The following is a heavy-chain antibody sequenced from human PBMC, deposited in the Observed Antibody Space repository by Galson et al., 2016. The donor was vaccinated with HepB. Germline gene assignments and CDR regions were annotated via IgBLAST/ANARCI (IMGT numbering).Heavy chain of an antibody. CDR1: GFTFSSFG. D-gene: IGHD7-27*01. CDR2: IYSGGGT. J-gene: IGHJ4*02. Sequence: SLRLSCAAAGFTFSSFGMHWVRQAPGKGLEWVSVIYSGGGTYYADSVKGRFTISRDNSKNTLDLQMNNLRAEDTAVYYCARHWEYWGQGTLVTVSS. CDR3: ARHWEY. V-gene: IGHV3-53*01.